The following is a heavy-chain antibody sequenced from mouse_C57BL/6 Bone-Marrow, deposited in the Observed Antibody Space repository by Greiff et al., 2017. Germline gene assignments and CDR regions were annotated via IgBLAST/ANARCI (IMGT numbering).Heavy chain of an antibody. V-gene: IGHV2-2*01. CDR3: ATSFYYGNYWYFDV. Sequence: VKLQQSGPGLVQPSQSLSITCTVSGFSLTSYGVHWVRQSPGKGLEWLGVIWSGGSTDYNAAFISRLSISKDNSKSQVFFKMNSLQADDTAIYYCATSFYYGNYWYFDVWGTGTTVTVSS. J-gene: IGHJ1*03. CDR1: GFSLTSYG. D-gene: IGHD2-1*01. CDR2: IWSGGST.